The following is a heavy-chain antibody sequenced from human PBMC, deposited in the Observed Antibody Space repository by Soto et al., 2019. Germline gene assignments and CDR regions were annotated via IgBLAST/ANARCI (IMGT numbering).Heavy chain of an antibody. CDR1: GFTFSGYS. Sequence: GGSLRLSCAASGFTFSGYSMHWVRQAPGKGLEWVAAILYDGTNKYYTDSVKGRFTISRDNAENSLYLQMNSLRAEDTALYYCARGHHSMDVWGQGATVTVSS. CDR3: ARGHHSMDV. J-gene: IGHJ6*02. CDR2: ILYDGTNK. V-gene: IGHV3-30-3*01.